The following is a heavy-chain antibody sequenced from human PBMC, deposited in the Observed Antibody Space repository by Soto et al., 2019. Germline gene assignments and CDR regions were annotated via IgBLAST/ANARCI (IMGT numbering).Heavy chain of an antibody. J-gene: IGHJ4*02. Sequence: EVQLLESGGGLVQPGGSLRLSCAASGFTFSSYAMSWVRQAPGKGLEWVSAISGSGGSTYYADSVKGRFTISRDNSKNTLYLQMTSLRAEETAVYYCAKRSGRTVTTLLVYWGQGTLVTVSS. CDR3: AKRSGRTVTTLLVY. CDR1: GFTFSSYA. D-gene: IGHD4-17*01. CDR2: ISGSGGST. V-gene: IGHV3-23*01.